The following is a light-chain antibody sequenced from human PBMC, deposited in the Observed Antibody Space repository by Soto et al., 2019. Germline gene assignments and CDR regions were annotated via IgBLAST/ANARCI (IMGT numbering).Light chain of an antibody. CDR2: AAS. CDR3: QQSYSTPYT. J-gene: IGKJ2*01. V-gene: IGKV1-39*01. CDR1: QSISSY. Sequence: DIQMTQSPSSLSASVGDRVTITCRASQSISSYLNWYQQKPGKAPKLLIYAASSLQSGVPSRFSGSGSGTDFTLTIRSLQPEDFATYYCQQSYSTPYTFGQGTQLNIK.